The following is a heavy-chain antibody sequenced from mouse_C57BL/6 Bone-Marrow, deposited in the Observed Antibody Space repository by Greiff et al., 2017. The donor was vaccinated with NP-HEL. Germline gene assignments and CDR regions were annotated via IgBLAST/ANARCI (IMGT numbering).Heavy chain of an antibody. CDR3: ARRDWQYFDY. D-gene: IGHD4-1*01. J-gene: IGHJ2*01. CDR1: GFTFSSYG. Sequence: DVQLVESGGDLVKPGGSLKLSCAASGFTFSSYGMSWVRQTPDKRLEWVATISSGGSYTYYPDSVKGRFTISRDNAKNTLYLQMSSLKSEDTAMYYCARRDWQYFDYWGQGTTLTVSS. CDR2: ISSGGSYT. V-gene: IGHV5-6*02.